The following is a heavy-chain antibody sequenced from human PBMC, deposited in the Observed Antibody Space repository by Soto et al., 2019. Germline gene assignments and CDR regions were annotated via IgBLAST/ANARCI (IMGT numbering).Heavy chain of an antibody. CDR2: ISGSGGST. V-gene: IGHV3-23*01. CDR3: ATRPGCSGGSFYYYGMDV. CDR1: GFTFSSYA. J-gene: IGHJ6*02. D-gene: IGHD2-15*01. Sequence: EVQLLESGGGLVQPGGSLRLSCAASGFTFSSYAMSWVRQAPGKGLEWVSAISGSGGSTYYADSVKGLFTISRDNSKNTLYREMNSLRAEDTAVYYCATRPGCSGGSFYYYGMDVWGQGTTVTVSS.